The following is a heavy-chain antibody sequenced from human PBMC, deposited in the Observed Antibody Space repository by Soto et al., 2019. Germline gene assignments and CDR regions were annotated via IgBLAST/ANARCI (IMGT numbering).Heavy chain of an antibody. CDR3: ARDLTAVSGPDY. V-gene: IGHV3-33*01. D-gene: IGHD2-8*01. J-gene: IGHJ4*02. CDR1: GFTFRSYG. CDR2: IWYDGSKK. Sequence: PGGSLRLSCAASGFTFRSYGMHWVRQAPGKGLEWVAVIWYDGSKKYHRDSVTGRFTISRDDSKNTLYLQMNSLRAEDSAVYYCARDLTAVSGPDYWGQGTLVTVSS.